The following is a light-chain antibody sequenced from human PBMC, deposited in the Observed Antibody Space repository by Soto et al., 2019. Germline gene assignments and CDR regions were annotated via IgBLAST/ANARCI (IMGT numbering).Light chain of an antibody. J-gene: IGKJ5*01. CDR2: DTS. Sequence: IVMTHSPSTLSVSPVERATLSCMASQSVSIDLAWYQQTPGQAPRLLIYDTSNRATGIPARFSGSGSGTDFTLTISGLEPADLGVYYCQQRHNWPITFGQGTRLEIK. CDR3: QQRHNWPIT. CDR1: QSVSID. V-gene: IGKV3-11*01.